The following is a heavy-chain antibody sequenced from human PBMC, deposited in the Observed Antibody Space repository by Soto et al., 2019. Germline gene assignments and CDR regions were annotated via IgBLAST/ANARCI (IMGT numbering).Heavy chain of an antibody. V-gene: IGHV1-69*01. Sequence: QVQLVQSGAEVTKPGSSVKVFCKASGGTFSNYTISWVRQAPGQGLEWMGGIIPVFGTTDYEQKFQGRVTITADGSTSTAYMKLSSLRSADTAVYYCARSSPYIVVRKPTGNQDYYGMDVLGQGTTVTVSS. J-gene: IGHJ6*02. CDR1: GGTFSNYT. D-gene: IGHD2-2*01. CDR2: IIPVFGTT. CDR3: ARSSPYIVVRKPTGNQDYYGMDV.